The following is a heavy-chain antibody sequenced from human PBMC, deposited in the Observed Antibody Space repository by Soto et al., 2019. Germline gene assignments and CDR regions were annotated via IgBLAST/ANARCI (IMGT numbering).Heavy chain of an antibody. V-gene: IGHV1-69*12. CDR2: IIPIFGTA. CDR3: ARSARDCISTSCYGWFDP. Sequence: QVKLVQSGAEVKKPGSSVKVSCKASGGTFSSYAISWVRQAPGQGLEWMGGIIPIFGTANYAQKFQGRVTITADESTSTAYMELSSLRSEDTAVYYCARSARDCISTSCYGWFDPWGQGTLVTVSS. J-gene: IGHJ5*02. CDR1: GGTFSSYA. D-gene: IGHD2-2*01.